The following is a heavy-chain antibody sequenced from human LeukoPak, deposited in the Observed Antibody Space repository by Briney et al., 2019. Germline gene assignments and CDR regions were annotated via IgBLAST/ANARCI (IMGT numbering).Heavy chain of an antibody. CDR2: IYYSGSI. CDR3: ATQVRPRAPFDY. CDR1: GGSISSYY. V-gene: IGHV4-59*08. D-gene: IGHD4/OR15-4a*01. J-gene: IGHJ4*02. Sequence: SETLSLTCTVSGGSISSYYWSWIRQPPGKGLEWIGYIYYSGSINYNPSLKSRVTISVDTSKNQFSLKLSSVTAADTAVYYCATQVRPRAPFDYWGQGTLVTVSS.